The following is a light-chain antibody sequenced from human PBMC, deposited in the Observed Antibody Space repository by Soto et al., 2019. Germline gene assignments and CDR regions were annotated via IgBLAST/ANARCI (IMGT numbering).Light chain of an antibody. J-gene: IGLJ1*01. CDR2: DVS. CDR1: SSDVGGYNY. CDR3: SSYTRSDTYV. Sequence: QSALTQPASVSGSPGQSITISCTGTSSDVGGYNYVSWYQQHPGKAPKLMIPDVSNRPSGVSNRFSGSKSGNTASLTISGLQAEDEADYYCSSYTRSDTYVFGTGTKLTVL. V-gene: IGLV2-14*03.